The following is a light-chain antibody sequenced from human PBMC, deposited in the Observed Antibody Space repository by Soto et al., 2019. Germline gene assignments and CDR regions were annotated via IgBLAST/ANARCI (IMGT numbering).Light chain of an antibody. V-gene: IGKV3-11*01. CDR1: QSVSSY. CDR2: DAS. CDR3: QQRSNWPPFS. Sequence: EIVLTQSPATLSLSPGERATLSCRASQSVSSYLVWYQQKPGQAPRLLIYDASTRATGVPARFSGSGSGTDFTLTISSLEPEDVEVYYCQQRSNWPPFSFGPGTTVDIK. J-gene: IGKJ3*01.